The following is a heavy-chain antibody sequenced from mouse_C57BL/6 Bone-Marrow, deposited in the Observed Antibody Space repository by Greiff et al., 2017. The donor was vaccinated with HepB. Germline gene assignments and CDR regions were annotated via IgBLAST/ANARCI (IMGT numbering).Heavy chain of an antibody. V-gene: IGHV3-6*01. CDR1: GYSITSGYY. Sequence: VQLKESGPGLVKPSQSLSLTCSVTGYSITSGYYWNWIRQFPGNKLEWMGYISYDGSNNYNPSLKNRISITRDTSKNQFFLKLNSVTTEDTATYYCARAIYYDYGFAYWGQGTLVTVSA. CDR2: ISYDGSN. J-gene: IGHJ3*01. D-gene: IGHD2-4*01. CDR3: ARAIYYDYGFAY.